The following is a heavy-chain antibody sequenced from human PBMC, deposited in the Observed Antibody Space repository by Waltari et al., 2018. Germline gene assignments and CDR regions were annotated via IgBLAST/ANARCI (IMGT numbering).Heavy chain of an antibody. D-gene: IGHD6-6*01. Sequence: VQLXEXGGGXLQPGGSLRXSWAASGFTVSTNYMSWVSQAPGXGLEGXSIMHXGGTTXYADSVKGRFXSSRDNSKNTLYLQMNSXRAEDTAVXYXARXKGSSSSERFDXWGQGTLVTVSS. CDR2: MHXGGTT. J-gene: IGHJ4*02. V-gene: IGHV3-53*01. CDR1: GFTVSTNY. CDR3: ARXKGSSSSERFDX.